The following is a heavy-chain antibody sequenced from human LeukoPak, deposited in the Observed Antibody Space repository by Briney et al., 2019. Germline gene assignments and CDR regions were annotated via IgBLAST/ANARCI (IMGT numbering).Heavy chain of an antibody. CDR1: GASISSSNYY. CDR2: IYYRGTT. D-gene: IGHD6-13*01. Sequence: SETLSLACSVSGASISSSNYYWGWIRQPPGKGLEWIASIYYRGTTYYNPSLKSRVTLSVDTSKNQVSLKLNSVTAADTAVYYCATPAVTAAGTRFFDSWGLGTLVSVSS. J-gene: IGHJ4*02. CDR3: ATPAVTAAGTRFFDS. V-gene: IGHV4-39*07.